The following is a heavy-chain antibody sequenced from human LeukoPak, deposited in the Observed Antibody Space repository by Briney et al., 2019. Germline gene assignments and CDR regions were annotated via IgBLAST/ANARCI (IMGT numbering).Heavy chain of an antibody. CDR1: GFTVSRYW. CDR2: INEDGSGK. Sequence: GGSLRLSCAASGFTVSRYWMTWVRQAPGKGLEWVASINEDGSGKHYVDSVKGRFTISRDNAQKSVYLEMNSLRAEDTAVYYCARAVTSTEGYWGQGTLVTVSS. D-gene: IGHD4-17*01. CDR3: ARAVTSTEGY. V-gene: IGHV3-7*03. J-gene: IGHJ4*02.